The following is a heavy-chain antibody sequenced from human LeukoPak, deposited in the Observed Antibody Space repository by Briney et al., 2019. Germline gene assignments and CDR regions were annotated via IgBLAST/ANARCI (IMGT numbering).Heavy chain of an antibody. V-gene: IGHV3-48*01. Sequence: GGSLRLSCAASGFTFSSYSMNWVRQAPGKGLEWVSYISSGSSTKHYADSVKGRFTISRDNSKNTLYLQMNSLRAEDTAVYYCAKFLVAAVPWGGPFDYWGQGTLVTVSS. CDR3: AKFLVAAVPWGGPFDY. J-gene: IGHJ4*02. CDR1: GFTFSSYS. CDR2: ISSGSSTK. D-gene: IGHD2-15*01.